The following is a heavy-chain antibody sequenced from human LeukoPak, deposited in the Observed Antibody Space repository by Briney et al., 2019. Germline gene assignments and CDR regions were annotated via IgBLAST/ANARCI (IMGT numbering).Heavy chain of an antibody. CDR2: IKQDGSEK. J-gene: IGHJ4*02. Sequence: GGSLRLPCAASGFMFSGYWMTWVRQAPGKGLEWVANIKQDGSEKDYVTSVRGRFTISRDNAKNSLYLQMNNLRAEDTAVYYCAREEVKSFDYWGQGTLVTVSS. CDR3: AREEVKSFDY. V-gene: IGHV3-7*03. CDR1: GFMFSGYW.